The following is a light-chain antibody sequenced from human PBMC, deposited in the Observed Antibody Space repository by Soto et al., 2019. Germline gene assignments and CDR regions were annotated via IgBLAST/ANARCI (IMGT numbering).Light chain of an antibody. Sequence: IQLTQSPSSLSASVGDRFAVTCRASQGIISYLAWYHKKPGKAPKLLIYAASTLQSGVPSRFSGSGSGTDFTLTISSLQPEDFATYYCQQANSFPPGTFGQGTKVDIK. V-gene: IGKV1-9*01. CDR2: AAS. CDR3: QQANSFPPGT. CDR1: QGIISY. J-gene: IGKJ1*01.